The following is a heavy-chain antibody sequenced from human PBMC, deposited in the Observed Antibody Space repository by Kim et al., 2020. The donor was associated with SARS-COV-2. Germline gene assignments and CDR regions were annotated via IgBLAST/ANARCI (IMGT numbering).Heavy chain of an antibody. CDR3: ARLGYXGSGSHPDY. D-gene: IGHD3-10*01. V-gene: IGHV3-7*01. Sequence: DSLRGRFXISRDNARNSLYLQMNSLGAEDTAVYYGARLGYXGSGSHPDYWGQGTLVTVSS. J-gene: IGHJ4*02.